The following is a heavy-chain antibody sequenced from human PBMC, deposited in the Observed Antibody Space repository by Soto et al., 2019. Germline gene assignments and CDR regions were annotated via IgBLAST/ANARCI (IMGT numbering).Heavy chain of an antibody. CDR1: GGTFSSYA. V-gene: IGHV1-69*13. CDR3: ARAAGWLQVSYYFDY. J-gene: IGHJ4*02. D-gene: IGHD5-12*01. CDR2: IIPIFGTA. Sequence: SVKLSCKASGGTFSSYAISWVRQAPGQGLEWMGMIIPIFGTANYAQKFQSRVTITADESTSTDYMELSSLGSEATAVYYCARAAGWLQVSYYFDYWGQGTLVTVSS.